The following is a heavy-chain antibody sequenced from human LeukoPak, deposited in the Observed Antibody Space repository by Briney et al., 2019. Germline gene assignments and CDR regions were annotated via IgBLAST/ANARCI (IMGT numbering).Heavy chain of an antibody. CDR2: INHSGST. V-gene: IGHV4-34*01. J-gene: IGHJ6*03. Sequence: SEALSLNFAVHGWSFNRYYLGWIRPPPGEGLEWIGEINHSGSTNYNPSLKSRVTISVDTSKNQFSLKLSSVTAADTAVYYCARGRVAARLYYYMDVWGKGTTVTVSS. D-gene: IGHD6-6*01. CDR3: ARGRVAARLYYYMDV. CDR1: GWSFNRYY.